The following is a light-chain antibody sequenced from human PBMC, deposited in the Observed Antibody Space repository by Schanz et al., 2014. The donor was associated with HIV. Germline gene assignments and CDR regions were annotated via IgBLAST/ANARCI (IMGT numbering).Light chain of an antibody. CDR1: QRVSNN. J-gene: IGKJ1*01. V-gene: IGKV3-20*01. CDR3: QQYGSSRWT. Sequence: EIVLTQSPGTLSVSPGERATLSCRASQRVSNNLAWYQQKPGQAPRLLIYGASSRATGIPDRFSGSGSGTDFTLTISRLEPEDFAVYYCQQYGSSRWTFGQGTKVEIK. CDR2: GAS.